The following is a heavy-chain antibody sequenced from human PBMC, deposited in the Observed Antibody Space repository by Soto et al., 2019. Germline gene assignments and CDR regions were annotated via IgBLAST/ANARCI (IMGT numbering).Heavy chain of an antibody. Sequence: SETLSLTCTVSGGSISSGGYYWSWIRQHPGKGLEWIGYIYYSGSTYYNPSLKSRITINPDTSKNQFSLQLNSVTPEDTAVYYCARWGIQLWGRRAFDIWGQGTMVTVSS. CDR3: ARWGIQLWGRRAFDI. CDR1: GGSISSGGYY. V-gene: IGHV4-31*03. CDR2: IYYSGST. J-gene: IGHJ3*02. D-gene: IGHD5-18*01.